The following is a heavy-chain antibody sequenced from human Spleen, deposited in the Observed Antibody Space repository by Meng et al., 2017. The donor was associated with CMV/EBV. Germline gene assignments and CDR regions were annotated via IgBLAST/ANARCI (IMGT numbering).Heavy chain of an antibody. D-gene: IGHD6-19*01. Sequence: GESLKISCAASGFMFSSYSMHWVRQAPGKGLEWLAFIRYDGTAKHYADSVQGRFSISRDNSKSTLFLQMNSLRAEDTAVYYCAKPSSGIAVAGTPLPRNWGQGTLVTVSS. J-gene: IGHJ4*02. CDR1: GFMFSSYS. CDR3: AKPSSGIAVAGTPLPRN. V-gene: IGHV3-30*02. CDR2: IRYDGTAK.